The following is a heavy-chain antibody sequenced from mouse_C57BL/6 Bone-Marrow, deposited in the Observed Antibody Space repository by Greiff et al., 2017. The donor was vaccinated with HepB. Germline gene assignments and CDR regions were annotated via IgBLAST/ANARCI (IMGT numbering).Heavy chain of an antibody. J-gene: IGHJ2*01. CDR3: ARYHYYGSSYFDY. CDR1: GYTFTSYW. Sequence: QVHLQQPGAELVMPGASVKLSCKASGYTFTSYWMHWVKQRPGQGLEWIGEIDPSDSYTNYNQKFKGKSTLTVDKSSSTAYMQLSSLTSEDSAVYYCARYHYYGSSYFDYWGQGTTLTVSS. V-gene: IGHV1-69*01. D-gene: IGHD1-1*01. CDR2: IDPSDSYT.